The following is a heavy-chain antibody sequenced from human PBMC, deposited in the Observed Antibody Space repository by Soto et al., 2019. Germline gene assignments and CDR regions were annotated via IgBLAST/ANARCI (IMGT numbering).Heavy chain of an antibody. D-gene: IGHD3-16*02. CDR1: GGSISSSSYY. Sequence: SETLSLTCTVSGGSISSSSYYWGWIRQPPGKGLEWIGSIYYSGSTYYNPSLKSRVTISVDTSKNQFSLKLSSVTAADTAVYYCARKGELSLYPHDDWGQGTLVTVSS. J-gene: IGHJ4*02. CDR3: ARKGELSLYPHDD. V-gene: IGHV4-39*01. CDR2: IYYSGST.